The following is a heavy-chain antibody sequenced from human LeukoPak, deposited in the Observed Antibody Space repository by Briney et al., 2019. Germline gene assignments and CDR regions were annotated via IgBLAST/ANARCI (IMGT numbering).Heavy chain of an antibody. CDR3: ARGISNYEGYFDY. J-gene: IGHJ4*02. CDR2: IYYSGST. CDR1: GGSISSYY. D-gene: IGHD4-11*01. Sequence: PSETLSLTCTVSGGSISSYYWSWIRQPPGKGLEWIGYIYYSGSTNYNPSLKSRVTISVDTSKSQFSLKLSSVTAADTAVYYCARGISNYEGYFDYWGQGTLVTVSS. V-gene: IGHV4-59*01.